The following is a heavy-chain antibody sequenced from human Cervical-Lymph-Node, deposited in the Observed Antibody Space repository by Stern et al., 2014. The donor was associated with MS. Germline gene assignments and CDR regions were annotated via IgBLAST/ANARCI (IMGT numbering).Heavy chain of an antibody. CDR1: GFTFTSSA. V-gene: IGHV1-58*02. Sequence: QLVQSGPEVKKPGTSVKVSCKASGFTFTSSAMQWVRQARGQRPEWIGWVVVGSGNTNYAQKFQERVTITRDMSTSTAYMELSSLRSEDTAVYYCAAVIGLSGYYDSSGYRDYWGQGTLVTVSS. D-gene: IGHD3-22*01. CDR3: AAVIGLSGYYDSSGYRDY. CDR2: VVVGSGNT. J-gene: IGHJ4*02.